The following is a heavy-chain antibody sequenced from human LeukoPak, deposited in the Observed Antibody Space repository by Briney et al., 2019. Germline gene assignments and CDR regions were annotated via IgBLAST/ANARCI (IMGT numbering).Heavy chain of an antibody. V-gene: IGHV1-69*04. Sequence: ASVKVSCKASGGTFSSYAISWVRQAPGQGLEWMGRIIPILGIANYAQKFQGRVTITADKSTSTAYMELSSLRSEDTAVYYCARAGRWLQSYYFDYWGQGTLVTVSS. D-gene: IGHD5-24*01. CDR3: ARAGRWLQSYYFDY. J-gene: IGHJ4*02. CDR2: IIPILGIA. CDR1: GGTFSSYA.